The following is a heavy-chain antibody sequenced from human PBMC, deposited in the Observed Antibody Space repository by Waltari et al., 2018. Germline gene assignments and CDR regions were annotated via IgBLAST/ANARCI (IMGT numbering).Heavy chain of an antibody. J-gene: IGHJ3*01. CDR2: IYPGDSET. V-gene: IGHV5-51*01. CDR3: ARRERGDGYTGAFDV. Sequence: EVQLVQSGAEVKKPGESLKISCKGSGYSLTTYWIGWVRQMPGKGLESLGIIYPGDSETRFNPSFQGQVTISVDKSITTAYLQWSSLKASDTAMYYCARRERGDGYTGAFDVWGQGTMVTVSS. D-gene: IGHD5-12*01. CDR1: GYSLTTYW.